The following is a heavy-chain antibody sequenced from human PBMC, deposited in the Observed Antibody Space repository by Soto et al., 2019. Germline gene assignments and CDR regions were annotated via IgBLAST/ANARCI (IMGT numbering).Heavy chain of an antibody. D-gene: IGHD1-7*01. CDR3: ASALSTGTTFGYYYYGMDV. J-gene: IGHJ6*02. CDR1: GDSVSSNSAA. CDR2: TYYRSKWYN. Sequence: SQTLSLTCVISGDSVSSNSAAWNWIRQSPSRGLEWLGRTYYRSKWYNDYAVSVKSRITINPDTSKNQFPLQLNSVTPEDTAVYYCASALSTGTTFGYYYYGMDVWGQGTTVTVSS. V-gene: IGHV6-1*01.